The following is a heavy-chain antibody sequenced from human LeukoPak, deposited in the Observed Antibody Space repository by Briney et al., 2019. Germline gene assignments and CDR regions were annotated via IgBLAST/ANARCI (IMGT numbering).Heavy chain of an antibody. CDR3: ARGRANRRHFDY. CDR2: INHSGST. J-gene: IGHJ4*02. V-gene: IGHV4-34*01. Sequence: MSSETLSLTCAVYGGSFSGYYWSWIRQPPGKGLEWIGEINHSGSTNYNPSLKSRVTISVDTSKNQFSLKLSSVTAADTAVYYCARGRANRRHFDYWGQGTLVTVSS. CDR1: GGSFSGYY. D-gene: IGHD1-14*01.